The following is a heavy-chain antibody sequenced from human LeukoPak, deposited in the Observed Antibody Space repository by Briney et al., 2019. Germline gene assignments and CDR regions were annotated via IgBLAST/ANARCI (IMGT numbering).Heavy chain of an antibody. V-gene: IGHV3-20*04. CDR1: GFTFDDYG. CDR3: VRGFRGGPFDY. J-gene: IGHJ4*02. D-gene: IGHD3-10*01. Sequence: GGSLTLSCAASGFTFDDYGMSWVRQAPGKGLEWVSGINRNGGSTGYADSVKGRFTISRDNAKNSLYLQMNSLRAEDTALYYCVRGFRGGPFDYWGQGTLVTVSS. CDR2: INRNGGST.